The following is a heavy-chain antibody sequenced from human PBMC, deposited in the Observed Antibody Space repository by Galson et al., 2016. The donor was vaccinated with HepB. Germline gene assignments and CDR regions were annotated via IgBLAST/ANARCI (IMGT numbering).Heavy chain of an antibody. Sequence: LRLSCAASGFSFRDYYMSWIRQAPGKGPEWIGYIHYSGSTYYNPSLKSRVTISLETSKNQFSLNLTSVTAADTAVYYCAGRRGYNYAGNPTHWGQGTLVTVSS. CDR2: IHYSGST. CDR3: AGRRGYNYAGNPTH. J-gene: IGHJ4*02. CDR1: GFSFRDYY. D-gene: IGHD5-18*01. V-gene: IGHV4-30-4*01.